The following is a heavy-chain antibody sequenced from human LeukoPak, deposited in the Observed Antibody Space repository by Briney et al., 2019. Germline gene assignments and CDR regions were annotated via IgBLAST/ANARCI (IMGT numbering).Heavy chain of an antibody. CDR3: ARGGEPPETSFDY. CDR2: IKQDGSEK. CDR1: GFTFSSYW. Sequence: GGSLRLSCAASGFTFSSYWMSWVRQAPGKGLEWVANIKQDGSEKYYVDSVKGRFTISRDNAKNSLYLQMNSLRAEDTAVYCCARGGEPPETSFDYWGQGTLVTVSS. V-gene: IGHV3-7*01. D-gene: IGHD3-10*01. J-gene: IGHJ4*02.